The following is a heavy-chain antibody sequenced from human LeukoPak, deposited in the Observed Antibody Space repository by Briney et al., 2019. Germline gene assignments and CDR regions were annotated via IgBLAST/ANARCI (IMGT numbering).Heavy chain of an antibody. D-gene: IGHD2-21*01. CDR1: GFTISSYW. CDR2: IKQDGSEK. Sequence: GGSLRLSCAASGFTISSYWMSWVRQAPGKGLEWVANIKQDGSEKYYVDSVKGRFTISRDNAKNSLYLQMNSLRAEDTAVYYCAREPTYCGGDCYWDAFDIWGQGTMVTVSS. V-gene: IGHV3-7*01. CDR3: AREPTYCGGDCYWDAFDI. J-gene: IGHJ3*02.